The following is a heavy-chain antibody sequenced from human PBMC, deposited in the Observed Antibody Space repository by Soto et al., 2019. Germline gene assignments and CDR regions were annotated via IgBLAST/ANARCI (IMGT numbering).Heavy chain of an antibody. J-gene: IGHJ5*02. CDR3: ASTVYRKFWSGYHKTNWFDP. D-gene: IGHD3-3*01. V-gene: IGHV4-31*03. CDR2: IYYSGST. Sequence: SETLSLTCTVSGGSISSGGYYWSWIRQHPGKGLEWIGYIYYSGSTYYNPSLKSRVTISVDTSKNQFSLKLSSVTAADTAVYYCASTVYRKFWSGYHKTNWFDPWGQGTLVTVSS. CDR1: GGSISSGGYY.